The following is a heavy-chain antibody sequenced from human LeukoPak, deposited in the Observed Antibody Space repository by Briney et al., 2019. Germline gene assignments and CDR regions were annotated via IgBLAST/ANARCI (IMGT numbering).Heavy chain of an antibody. J-gene: IGHJ4*02. D-gene: IGHD6-19*01. CDR3: AKHGSSGWYYFDY. V-gene: IGHV3-23*01. Sequence: GGSLRLSCAASGFTFSSYATSWVRQAPGKGLEWVSAISGSGGSTYYADSVKGRFTISRDNSKNTLYLQMNSLRAEDTAVYYCAKHGSSGWYYFDYWGQGTLVTVPS. CDR2: ISGSGGST. CDR1: GFTFSSYA.